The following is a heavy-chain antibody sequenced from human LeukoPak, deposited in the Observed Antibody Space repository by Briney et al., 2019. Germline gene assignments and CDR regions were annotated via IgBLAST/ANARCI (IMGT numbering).Heavy chain of an antibody. D-gene: IGHD3-10*01. CDR2: MSANSGNT. V-gene: IGHV1-8*01. J-gene: IGHJ3*02. CDR1: GYTFTSYD. CDR3: ARDPRYGSGEFAFDI. Sequence: ASVKISSKASGYTFTSYDINWVRQATGQELEWMGWMSANSGNTGYAQKFQGRVTMTRNTSISTAYMELSSLRSEDTAVYYCARDPRYGSGEFAFDIWGQGTMVTVSS.